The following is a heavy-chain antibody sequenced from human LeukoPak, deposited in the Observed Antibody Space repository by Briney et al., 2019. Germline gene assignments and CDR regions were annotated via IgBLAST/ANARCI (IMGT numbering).Heavy chain of an antibody. V-gene: IGHV3-64*01. CDR2: ISSTRANI. CDR1: GLNLSGFC. D-gene: IGHD3-10*01. J-gene: IGHJ5*02. Sequence: GGSVSLLCAASGLNLSGFCIHWVRQAPRRGVDCVSGISSTRANIYFANSVIGRFSSYRDNSKNTLYLQMGSLRTDDTAVYYCARGSHSVLTHNWFDPWGQGTMVTVSS. CDR3: ARGSHSVLTHNWFDP.